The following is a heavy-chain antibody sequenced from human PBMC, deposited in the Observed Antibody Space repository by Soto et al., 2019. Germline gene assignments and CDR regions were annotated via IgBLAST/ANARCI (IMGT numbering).Heavy chain of an antibody. D-gene: IGHD1-1*01. V-gene: IGHV3-30*18. Sequence: QVQLVESGGGVVQPGRSLRLSCAXSXXXXSSSGMHWVRXAPGKGLEWVAVTSFDGSSGYYAASVRGRFTISRDNSNNTLYLQMNSLRAEDTAVXXXXKXPXXVXGYFDYWGQGTLVTVSS. CDR1: XXXXSSSG. CDR3: XKXPXXVXGYFDY. CDR2: TSFDGSSG. J-gene: IGHJ4*02.